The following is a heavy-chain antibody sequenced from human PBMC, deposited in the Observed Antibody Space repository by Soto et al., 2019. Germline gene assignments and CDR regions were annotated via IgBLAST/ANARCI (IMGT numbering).Heavy chain of an antibody. CDR2: LSGSGGTT. V-gene: IGHV3-23*01. J-gene: IGHJ4*02. CDR3: AKQRADYGSGADTFYFDS. D-gene: IGHD3-10*01. Sequence: GGSLRRSCTCSGGTFSNYAMNWVRHGPGKGVEWVSSLSGSGGTTYYADSVKGRFIISRDNSKNTLYLLMNSLRAEDTALYYCAKQRADYGSGADTFYFDSWGQGALVTVSS. CDR1: GGTFSNYA.